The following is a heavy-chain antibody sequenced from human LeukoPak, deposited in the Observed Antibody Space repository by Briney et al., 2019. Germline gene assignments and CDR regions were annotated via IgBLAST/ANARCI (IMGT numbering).Heavy chain of an antibody. J-gene: IGHJ4*02. CDR2: ILDRGST. CDR1: DDSIRTNHYY. V-gene: IGHV4-39*07. Sequence: SETLSLTCTVSDDSIRTNHYYWGWIRQPPGKGLEWIGRILDRGSTYYNPSLKSRVTISLDTSRNQFSLNLRSVTAADTAVYYCAGDASSGWSADYSWGQGTLVTVSS. CDR3: AGDASSGWSADYS. D-gene: IGHD6-19*01.